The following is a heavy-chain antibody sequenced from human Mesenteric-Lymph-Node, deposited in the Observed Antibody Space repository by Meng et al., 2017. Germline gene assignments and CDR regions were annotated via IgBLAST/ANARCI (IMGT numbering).Heavy chain of an antibody. CDR1: GFTFTTYA. CDR3: ARVEGIPFWYFDL. CDR2: ISYDGNDR. J-gene: IGHJ2*01. Sequence: GESLKISCTASGFTFTTYAMHWVRQAPGKGLEWVTLISYDGNDRNYADSVKGRFTISRDNAKNSLYLQMNSLRAEDTAVYYCARVEGIPFWYFDLWGRGTLVTVSS. V-gene: IGHV3-30*07.